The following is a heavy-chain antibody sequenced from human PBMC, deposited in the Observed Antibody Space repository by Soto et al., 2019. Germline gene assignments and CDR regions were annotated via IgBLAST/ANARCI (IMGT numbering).Heavy chain of an antibody. Sequence: QVQLQESGPGLVKPSQTLSLTCTVSGGSISSGGYYWSWIRQHPGKGLEWMGYIYYSGSTYYNPSLKSRVTISVDTSKNQFSLNLSSVTAADTAVYYCARAGITIFGVVKYYYYMDVWGKGTTVTVSS. V-gene: IGHV4-31*03. CDR3: ARAGITIFGVVKYYYYMDV. CDR1: GGSISSGGYY. J-gene: IGHJ6*03. CDR2: IYYSGST. D-gene: IGHD3-3*01.